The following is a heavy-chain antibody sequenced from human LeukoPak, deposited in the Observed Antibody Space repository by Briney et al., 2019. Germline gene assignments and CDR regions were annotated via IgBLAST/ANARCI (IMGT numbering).Heavy chain of an antibody. V-gene: IGHV3-7*01. CDR2: IDQGGSTK. D-gene: IGHD1-26*01. CDR1: GFTFYTFR. Sequence: GGSLRLSCAASGFTFYTFRRIWLPPGPGKGLGGLANIDQGGSTKYHVDSLKGRFTMYRDKAKNSLYLQMNSLRAEDTAVYYCVRDKGGRSGAIYYDAFDVWGQGTMVTVSS. CDR3: VRDKGGRSGAIYYDAFDV. J-gene: IGHJ3*01.